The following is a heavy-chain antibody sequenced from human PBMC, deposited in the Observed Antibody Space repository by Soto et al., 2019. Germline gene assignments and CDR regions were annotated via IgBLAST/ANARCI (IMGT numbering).Heavy chain of an antibody. CDR3: ASSIRDCSSTSCYGDLDRYYFDY. Sequence: ASVKVSCKASGYTFTSYYMHWVRQAPGQGLEWMGIINPSGGSTSYAQKFQGRVTMTRDTSTSTVYMELSSLRYEDTAVYYCASSIRDCSSTSCYGDLDRYYFDYWGQGTLVTVSS. J-gene: IGHJ4*02. D-gene: IGHD2-2*01. V-gene: IGHV1-46*01. CDR2: INPSGGST. CDR1: GYTFTSYY.